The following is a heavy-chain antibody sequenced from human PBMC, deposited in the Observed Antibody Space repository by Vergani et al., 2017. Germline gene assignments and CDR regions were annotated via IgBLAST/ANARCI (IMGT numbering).Heavy chain of an antibody. Sequence: LEESGGGSVKPGGSLRLSCAASGFTFINYAMQWARRAPGKGLEYVAGINYAGVTTYYATSVKGRFTISRDNSKNMLYLQMGSLRGEDTALYYCVREWQCDYWGQGTLVTVSS. J-gene: IGHJ4*02. CDR1: GFTFINYA. D-gene: IGHD5-24*01. V-gene: IGHV3-64*01. CDR3: VREWQCDY. CDR2: INYAGVTT.